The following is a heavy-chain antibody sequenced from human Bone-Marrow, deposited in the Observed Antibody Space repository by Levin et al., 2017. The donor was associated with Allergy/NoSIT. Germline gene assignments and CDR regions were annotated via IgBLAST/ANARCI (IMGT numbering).Heavy chain of an antibody. D-gene: IGHD3-10*01. CDR3: ARQGVTMVRGAIGH. J-gene: IGHJ4*02. CDR1: GFSFSDYY. V-gene: IGHV3-11*01. Sequence: PGGSLRLSCAASGFSFSDYYMSWIRHVPGKGLEWLSYISTSGSTIYYADSVKGRFTISRDNAKTSLYLQMNSLRADDTAVYYCARQGVTMVRGAIGHWGQGTQVTVSS. CDR2: ISTSGSTI.